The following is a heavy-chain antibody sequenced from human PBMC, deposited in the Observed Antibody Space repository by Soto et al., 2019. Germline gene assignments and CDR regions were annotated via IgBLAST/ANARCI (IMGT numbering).Heavy chain of an antibody. D-gene: IGHD3-10*02. J-gene: IGHJ4*02. CDR2: ISYDGSNK. CDR3: ARDFHMFSSPRIDY. Sequence: QVQLVESGGGVVQPGRSLRLSCAASGFTFSSYAMHWVRQAPGKGLEWVALISYDGSNKYFADSVKGRFTISRDNSKNTLYLQMNSLRAEDTAVYYCARDFHMFSSPRIDYWGQGTLVTVSP. CDR1: GFTFSSYA. V-gene: IGHV3-30-3*01.